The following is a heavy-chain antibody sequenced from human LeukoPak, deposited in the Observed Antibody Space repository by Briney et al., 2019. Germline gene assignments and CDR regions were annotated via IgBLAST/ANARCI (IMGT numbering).Heavy chain of an antibody. CDR1: GGSISSSSYY. J-gene: IGHJ4*02. D-gene: IGHD3-3*01. Sequence: SETLSLTCTVSGGSISSSSYYWGWIRQPPGKGLEWIGSIYYSGSTYYNPSLKSRVTISVDTSKNQFSLKLSPVTAADTAVYYCARDPYFAYYDFWSGYYTGGYWGQGTLVTVSS. CDR3: ARDPYFAYYDFWSGYYTGGY. CDR2: IYYSGST. V-gene: IGHV4-39*07.